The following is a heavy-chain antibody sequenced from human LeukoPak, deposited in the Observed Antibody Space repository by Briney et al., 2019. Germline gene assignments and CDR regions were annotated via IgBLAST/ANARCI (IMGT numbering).Heavy chain of an antibody. CDR1: GFTFSSYW. D-gene: IGHD3-3*01. Sequence: GGSLRLSCAASGFTFSSYWMHWVRQAPGKGLVWVSRINRDGSSTSYADSVKGRFTISRDNAKNTLYLQMNSLRAEDTAVYYCASWPLYDFWSGYANYYFDYWGQGTLVTVSS. J-gene: IGHJ4*02. V-gene: IGHV3-74*01. CDR2: INRDGSST. CDR3: ASWPLYDFWSGYANYYFDY.